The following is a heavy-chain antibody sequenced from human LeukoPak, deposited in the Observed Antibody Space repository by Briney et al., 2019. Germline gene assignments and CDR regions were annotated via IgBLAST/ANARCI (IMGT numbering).Heavy chain of an antibody. Sequence: KPSETLSLTCTVSGGSISSSSYYWGWIRQPPGKGLEWIGSIYYSGSTYYNPSLKSRVTISVDTSKNQFSLKLSSVTAADTAVYYCARRPILAAFDIWGQGTMVTVSS. D-gene: IGHD3-3*01. CDR3: ARRPILAAFDI. CDR2: IYYSGST. V-gene: IGHV4-39*01. J-gene: IGHJ3*02. CDR1: GGSISSSSYY.